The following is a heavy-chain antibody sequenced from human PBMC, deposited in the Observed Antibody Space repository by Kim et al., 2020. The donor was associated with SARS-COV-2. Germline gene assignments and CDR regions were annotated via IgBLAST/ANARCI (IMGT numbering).Heavy chain of an antibody. V-gene: IGHV4-34*01. CDR1: GGSFSGYY. CDR2: INHSGST. J-gene: IGHJ4*02. Sequence: SETLSLTCAVYGGSFSGYYWSWIRQPPGKGLEWIGEINHSGSTNYNPSLKSRVTISVDTSTDQFSLKLSSVTAADTAVYYCASEFYASSGYDLGYWGQGTLATVSS. D-gene: IGHD5-12*01. CDR3: ASEFYASSGYDLGY.